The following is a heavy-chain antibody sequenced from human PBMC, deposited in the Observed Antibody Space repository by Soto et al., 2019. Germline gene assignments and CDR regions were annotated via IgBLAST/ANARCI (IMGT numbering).Heavy chain of an antibody. D-gene: IGHD1-7*01. CDR3: PGNWNYESDYYYYGMDV. CDR2: ISAYNGNT. Sequence: ASVKVSCKASGYTFTSYGISWVRQAPGQGLEWMGWISAYNGNTNYAQKLQGRVTMTTDTSTSTAYMELRSLRSDDTAVYYCPGNWNYESDYYYYGMDVWGQGTTVTVSS. CDR1: GYTFTSYG. J-gene: IGHJ6*02. V-gene: IGHV1-18*01.